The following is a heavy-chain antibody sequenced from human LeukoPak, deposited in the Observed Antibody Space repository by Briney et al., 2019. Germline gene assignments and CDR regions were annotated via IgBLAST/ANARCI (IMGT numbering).Heavy chain of an antibody. Sequence: SVKVSCKASGGIFSNNAITWVRQAPGQGLEWMGGIIPIFGTANYAQKFQGRVTITADESTSTAYMELSSPRSEDTAVYYCARDRTVRYYGSGSYLFWGQGTLVTVSS. J-gene: IGHJ1*01. CDR2: IIPIFGTA. V-gene: IGHV1-69*13. CDR1: GGIFSNNA. CDR3: ARDRTVRYYGSGSYLF. D-gene: IGHD3-10*01.